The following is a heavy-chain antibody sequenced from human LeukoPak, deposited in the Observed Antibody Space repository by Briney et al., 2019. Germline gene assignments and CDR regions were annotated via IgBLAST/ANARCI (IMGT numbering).Heavy chain of an antibody. J-gene: IGHJ6*02. V-gene: IGHV1-46*01. Sequence: GASVKVSCKASGYTFTSYYMHWVRQAPGKGLEWMGGFDPEDGETIYAQKFQGRVTMTRDTSTSTVYMELSSLRSEDTAVYYCARYYYYYYGMDVWGQGTTVTVSS. CDR1: GYTFTSYY. CDR3: ARYYYYYYGMDV. CDR2: FDPEDGET.